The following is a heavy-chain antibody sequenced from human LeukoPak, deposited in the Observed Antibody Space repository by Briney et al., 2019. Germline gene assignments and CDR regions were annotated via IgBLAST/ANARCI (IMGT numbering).Heavy chain of an antibody. CDR2: IRSSSSHI. CDR3: ARDSPVEKYYYDNSGYYYDNAFDI. V-gene: IGHV3-21*01. CDR1: GFTFSSHS. J-gene: IGHJ3*02. D-gene: IGHD3-22*01. Sequence: GGSLRLSCAASGFTFSSHSMNWVRQAPGKGLEWVSSIRSSSSHIYYADSVKGRFTISRDNAKNSLYLQMNSLRAEDTAVYYCARDSPVEKYYYDNSGYYYDNAFDIWGQGTMVTVSS.